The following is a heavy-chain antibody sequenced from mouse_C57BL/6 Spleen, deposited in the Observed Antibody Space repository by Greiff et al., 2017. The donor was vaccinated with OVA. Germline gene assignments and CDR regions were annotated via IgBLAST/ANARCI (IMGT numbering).Heavy chain of an antibody. J-gene: IGHJ1*03. CDR3: ARSAENFEV. Sequence: VQLQQSGAELARPGASVKLSCKASGYTFTSYGISWVKQSTGQGLEWIGEIYTRSGNTYYNEKFKGKDTLTADKSSCTAYMELRVLTSEDSAVYCCARSAENFEVWGTGTTVTVSS. CDR1: GYTFTSYG. V-gene: IGHV1-81*01. D-gene: IGHD6-1*01. CDR2: IYTRSGNT.